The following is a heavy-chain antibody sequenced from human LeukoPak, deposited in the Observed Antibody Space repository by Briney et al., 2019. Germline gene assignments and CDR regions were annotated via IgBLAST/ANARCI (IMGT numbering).Heavy chain of an antibody. CDR3: ARCKDGSGSYYIGY. V-gene: IGHV3-53*01. Sequence: GGSLRLSCAASGFTVSSNDMSWVRQAPGKGLEWVSVIYSDGTTYYADSVKGRFTISRDNSKNTLYLQMNSLRAEDTAVYYCARCKDGSGSYYIGYWGQGTLVTVSS. D-gene: IGHD3-10*01. J-gene: IGHJ4*02. CDR1: GFTVSSND. CDR2: IYSDGTT.